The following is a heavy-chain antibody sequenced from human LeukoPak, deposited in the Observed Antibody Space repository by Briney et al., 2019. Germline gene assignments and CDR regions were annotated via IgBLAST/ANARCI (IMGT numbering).Heavy chain of an antibody. V-gene: IGHV4-34*01. CDR1: GGSFSGYY. J-gene: IGHJ4*02. CDR2: INHSGST. D-gene: IGHD3-10*01. CDR3: ARDLFETYYYGSGSYSDSDY. Sequence: PSETLSLTCAVYGGSFSGYYWSWIRQPPGKGLERIGEINHSGSTNYNPSLKSRVTISVDTSKNQFSLKLSSVTAADTAVYYCARDLFETYYYGSGSYSDSDYWGQGTLVTVSS.